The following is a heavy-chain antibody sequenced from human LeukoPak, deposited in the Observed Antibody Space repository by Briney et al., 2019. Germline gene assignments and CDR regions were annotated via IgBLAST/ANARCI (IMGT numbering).Heavy chain of an antibody. CDR3: ARVGRYDSSGYMI. Sequence: SETLSLTCTVSGGSISSGSYYWSWIRQPAGKGLEWIGRIYTSGSTNYNPSLRSRVTISVDTSKNQFSLKLSSVTAADTAVYYCARVGRYDSSGYMIWGQGTMVTVSS. V-gene: IGHV4-61*02. CDR1: GGSISSGSYY. J-gene: IGHJ3*02. CDR2: IYTSGST. D-gene: IGHD3-22*01.